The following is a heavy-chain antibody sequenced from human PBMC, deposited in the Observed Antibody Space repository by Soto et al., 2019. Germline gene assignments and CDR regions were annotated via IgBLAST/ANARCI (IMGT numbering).Heavy chain of an antibody. CDR2: IIPYYNTL. J-gene: IGHJ4*02. CDR1: EGTFNSYA. D-gene: IGHD6-13*01. Sequence: QAQVVQSGAEVRKPGSSVKLSCKASEGTFNSYAIAWVRQAPGQGLEWMGGIIPYYNTLNYAQKFQDRVTIAADDSTNTVYMELSSLRSDDTAVYFCASGASRWYPYFFDSWAKGTLVTVSS. CDR3: ASGASRWYPYFFDS. V-gene: IGHV1-69*01.